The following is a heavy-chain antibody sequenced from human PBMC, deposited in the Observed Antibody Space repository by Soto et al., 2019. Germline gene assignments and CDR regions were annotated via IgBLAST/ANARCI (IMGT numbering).Heavy chain of an antibody. J-gene: IGHJ3*02. CDR2: VSSTGST. CDR1: GASITQYY. CDR3: ARDLDYGGNSEASDI. D-gene: IGHD4-17*01. Sequence: SETLSLTCTVSGASITQYYWNWIRQSPGKGLEWIVSVSSTGSTVYNPSLTSRVTVSLDTSKNQFSLTLSSVTAADTAMYYCARDLDYGGNSEASDIWGQGTMVTVSS. V-gene: IGHV4-4*08.